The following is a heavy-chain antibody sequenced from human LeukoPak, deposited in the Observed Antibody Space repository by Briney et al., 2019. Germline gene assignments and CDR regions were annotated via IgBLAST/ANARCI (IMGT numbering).Heavy chain of an antibody. CDR2: IYSGGST. CDR3: ARDAGWGRLDS. V-gene: IGHV3-53*01. J-gene: IGHJ4*02. CDR1: GFTVSSNY. Sequence: GGSLRLSCAASGFTVSSNYMSWVRQAPGTGLEWVSVIYSGGSTYYADSVKGRFTISRDNSKNTLYLQMNSLRAEDTGIYYCARDAGWGRLDSWGQGALVTVSS. D-gene: IGHD3-16*01.